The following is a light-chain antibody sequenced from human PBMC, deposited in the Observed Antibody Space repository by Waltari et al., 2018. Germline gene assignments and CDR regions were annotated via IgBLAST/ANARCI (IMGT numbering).Light chain of an antibody. J-gene: IGLJ3*02. V-gene: IGLV2-8*01. CDR2: EVT. CDR3: SAYVGSEVV. CDR1: SSDDGGYNY. Sequence: QSALTQPPSASGSPGQSVPIPCTGTSSDDGGYNYVSWYQQHPGKAPKLLIFEVTKRPSGVPDRFSGSKSGDMASLTVSGLQADDEADYFCSAYVGSEVVFGEGTKLTVL.